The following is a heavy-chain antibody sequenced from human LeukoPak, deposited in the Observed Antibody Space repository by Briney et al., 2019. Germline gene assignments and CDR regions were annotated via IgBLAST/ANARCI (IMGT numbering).Heavy chain of an antibody. CDR1: GGSISSGSYY. CDR3: ARDYPMMGGFDY. J-gene: IGHJ4*02. V-gene: IGHV4-61*02. CDR2: IYTSGST. D-gene: IGHD3-22*01. Sequence: SETLSLTCTVSGGSISSGSYYWSWIRQPAGKGLEWIGRIYTSGSTNYNPSLKSRVTISVDTSKNQFSLKLSSVTAADTAVYYCARDYPMMGGFDYWGQGTLVTVSS.